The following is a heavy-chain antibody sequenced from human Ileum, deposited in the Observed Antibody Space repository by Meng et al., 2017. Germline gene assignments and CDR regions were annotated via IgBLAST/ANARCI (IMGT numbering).Heavy chain of an antibody. CDR1: GYTFSSYD. CDR3: AGRRPYGDYPISNY. V-gene: IGHV1-8*01. J-gene: IGHJ4*02. Sequence: QVHLVQSWVAVKQPGALVKVSCKASGYTFSSYDINWVRQATGQGLEWMGWMNPNSGNTNYAQKFHGRVTMTRNTSISTAYLELGSLISEDTAIYYCAGRRPYGDYPISNYWGQGTLVTVSS. CDR2: MNPNSGNT. D-gene: IGHD4-17*01.